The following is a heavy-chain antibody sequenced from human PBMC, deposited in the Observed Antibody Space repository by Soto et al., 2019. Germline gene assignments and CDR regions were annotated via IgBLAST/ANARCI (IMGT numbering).Heavy chain of an antibody. Sequence: PGESLKISCKASGYTFSSYWIGWVRQMPGKGLEWMGIIYPPDSDTRYSPSFQGQVTISVDKSMTTAYLQLSSLKASDTAMYYCASHVSGNWFDPWGQGTLVTVSS. D-gene: IGHD1-26*01. CDR2: IYPPDSDT. CDR3: ASHVSGNWFDP. J-gene: IGHJ5*02. CDR1: GYTFSSYW. V-gene: IGHV5-51*01.